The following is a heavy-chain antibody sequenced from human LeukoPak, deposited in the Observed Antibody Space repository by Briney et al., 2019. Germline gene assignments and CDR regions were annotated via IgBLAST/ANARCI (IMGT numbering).Heavy chain of an antibody. CDR3: ARSNARWSGVAIGYYYYYMDV. V-gene: IGHV1-69*13. CDR1: GGTFSSYA. CDR2: IIPIFGTA. Sequence: SVKVSCKASGGTFSSYAISWVRQAPGQGLEWMGGIIPIFGTANYAQKFQGRVTITADESTSTAYMELSSLRSEDTAVYYCARSNARWSGVAIGYYYYYMDVWGKGTTVTVSS. J-gene: IGHJ6*03. D-gene: IGHD3-3*01.